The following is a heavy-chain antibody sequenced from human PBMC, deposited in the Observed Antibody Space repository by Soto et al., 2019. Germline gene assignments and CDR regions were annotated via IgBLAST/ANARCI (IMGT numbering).Heavy chain of an antibody. CDR2: ISYSGST. Sequence: SCSLSLTCTVSSDSMSSYYWSWIRQHPGKRLEWIGYISYSGSTDYNPSLKSRVTISGDTSKNQFSLKVSSVTAADTAVYYCARGTSWQRPFDYWGQGTLVTVSS. V-gene: IGHV4-59*07. J-gene: IGHJ4*02. CDR3: ARGTSWQRPFDY. CDR1: SDSMSSYY. D-gene: IGHD6-25*01.